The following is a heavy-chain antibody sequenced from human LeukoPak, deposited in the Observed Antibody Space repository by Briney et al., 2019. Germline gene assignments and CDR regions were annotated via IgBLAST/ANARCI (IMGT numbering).Heavy chain of an antibody. V-gene: IGHV4-38-2*02. J-gene: IGHJ4*02. Sequence: SETLSLTCTVSGYSISSGYYWGWIRQPPGKGLEWIGNIYHSGSTYYSPSLKSRVTISVDTSKNQFSLKLSSVTAADTAVYYCARMPVAGTPFDYWGQGTLVTVSS. CDR1: GYSISSGYY. D-gene: IGHD6-19*01. CDR2: IYHSGST. CDR3: ARMPVAGTPFDY.